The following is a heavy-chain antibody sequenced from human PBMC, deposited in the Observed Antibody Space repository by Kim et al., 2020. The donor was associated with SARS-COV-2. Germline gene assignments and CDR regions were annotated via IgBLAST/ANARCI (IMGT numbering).Heavy chain of an antibody. CDR1: GGSISSSSYY. CDR3: ARHLGGYYYYGMDV. Sequence: SETLSLTCTVYGGSISSSSYYWGWIRQPPGKGLEWIGSIYYSGSTYYNPSLKSRVTISVDTSKNQFSLKLSSVTAADTAVYYCARHLGGYYYYGMDVWGQGTTVTVSS. V-gene: IGHV4-39*01. J-gene: IGHJ6*02. CDR2: IYYSGST.